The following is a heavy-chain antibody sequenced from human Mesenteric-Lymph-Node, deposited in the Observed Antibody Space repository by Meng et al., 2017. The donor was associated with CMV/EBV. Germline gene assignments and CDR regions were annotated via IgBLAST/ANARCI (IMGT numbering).Heavy chain of an antibody. CDR2: IYHSGST. Sequence: SETLSLTCAVSGGSISSNNWWSWVRQPPGKGLEWIGEIYHSGSTNYNPSLKSRVTISVDKSKNQFSLKLNSETAADTAVYYCVQGDYYYYGMDVWGQGTTVTVSS. J-gene: IGHJ6*02. CDR3: VQGDYYYYGMDV. V-gene: IGHV4-4*02. CDR1: GGSISSNNW.